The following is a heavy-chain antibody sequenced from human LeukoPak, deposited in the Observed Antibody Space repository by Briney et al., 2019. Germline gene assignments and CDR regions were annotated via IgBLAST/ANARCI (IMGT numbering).Heavy chain of an antibody. J-gene: IGHJ4*02. Sequence: PSETLSLTCTVSGGSIGWDYWSWIRQSAGKGLEWICRIYKSGSTNYYPSFRSRVTMSVDTSKNQFSLNVTSVTAADTAVYYCAREEYFQDSNGYSYYFHSWGQGSLVTVSS. CDR2: IYKSGST. D-gene: IGHD3-22*01. CDR3: AREEYFQDSNGYSYYFHS. V-gene: IGHV4-4*07. CDR1: GGSIGWDY.